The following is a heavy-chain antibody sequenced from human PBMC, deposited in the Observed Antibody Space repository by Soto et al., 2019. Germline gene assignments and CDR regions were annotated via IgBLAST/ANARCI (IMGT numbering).Heavy chain of an antibody. CDR1: GFTFSSYG. CDR2: IWYDGSNK. D-gene: IGHD1-20*01. V-gene: IGHV3-33*01. Sequence: QVQLVESGGGVVQPGRSLRLSCAASGFTFSSYGMHWVRQAPGKGLEWVAVIWYDGSNKYYADSVKGRFTISRDNSKNTLYLQMNSLRAEDTAVYYCAREAITGYFDYWGQGTLVTVSS. J-gene: IGHJ4*02. CDR3: AREAITGYFDY.